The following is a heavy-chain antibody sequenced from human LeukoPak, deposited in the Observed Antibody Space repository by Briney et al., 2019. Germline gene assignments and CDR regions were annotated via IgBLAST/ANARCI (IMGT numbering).Heavy chain of an antibody. CDR1: GFTFSSYS. CDR2: ISSSSYI. V-gene: IGHV3-21*01. D-gene: IGHD2-21*02. J-gene: IGHJ3*02. Sequence: PGGSLRLSCAASGFTFSSYSMNWVRQAPGKGLEWVSSISSSSYIYYADSVKGRFTISRDNAKNSLYLQMNSLRAEDTAVYYCARGVVVTAPDAFDIWGQGTMVTVSS. CDR3: ARGVVVTAPDAFDI.